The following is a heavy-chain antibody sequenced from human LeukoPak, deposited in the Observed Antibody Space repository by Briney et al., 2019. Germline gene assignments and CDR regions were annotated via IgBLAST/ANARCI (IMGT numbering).Heavy chain of an antibody. V-gene: IGHV1-46*01. J-gene: IGHJ4*02. Sequence: GASVKVSFKASGYTFTSNYIHWVRQAPGQGLEWMGMIYPRDGSTSYAQKFQGRVTMTTDTSTSTAYMELRSLRSDDTAVYYCARYIAVAGKDFDYWGQGTLVTVSS. CDR3: ARYIAVAGKDFDY. CDR2: IYPRDGST. D-gene: IGHD6-19*01. CDR1: GYTFTSNY.